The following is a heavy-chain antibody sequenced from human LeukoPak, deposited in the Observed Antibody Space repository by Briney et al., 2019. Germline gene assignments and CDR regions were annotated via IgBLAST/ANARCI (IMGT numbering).Heavy chain of an antibody. CDR1: GYTFTSYD. CDR2: MNPNSGNT. CDR3: ARLRYFDWLWYFDY. Sequence: ASVKVSCKASGYTFTSYDINWVRQATGQGLEWMGWMNPNSGNTGFAQKFQGRVTMTTDTSTSTAYMELRSLRSDDTAVYYCARLRYFDWLWYFDYWGQGTLVTVSS. J-gene: IGHJ4*02. V-gene: IGHV1-8*01. D-gene: IGHD3-9*01.